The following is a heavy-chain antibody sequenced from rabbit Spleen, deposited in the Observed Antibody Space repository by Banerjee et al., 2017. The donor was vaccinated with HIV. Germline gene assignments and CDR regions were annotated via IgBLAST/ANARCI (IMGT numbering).Heavy chain of an antibody. CDR3: ARDTSSSFSSYGMDL. CDR1: GFSFSSGYY. Sequence: QQLEESGGGLVKPGASLTLTCKASGFSFSSGYYASWVRQAPGKGLEWIGCIGTGSGSTWYASWVNGRFTISKTSSTTVTLQMTSLTATDTATYFCARDTSSSFSSYGMDLWGPGTLVTVS. V-gene: IGHV1S40*01. J-gene: IGHJ6*01. CDR2: IGTGSGST. D-gene: IGHD1-1*01.